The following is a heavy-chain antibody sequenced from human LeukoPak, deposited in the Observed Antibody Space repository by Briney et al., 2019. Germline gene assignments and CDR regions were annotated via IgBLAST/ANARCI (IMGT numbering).Heavy chain of an antibody. V-gene: IGHV4-61*01. D-gene: IGHD3-22*01. J-gene: IGHJ4*02. CDR3: AGRSGYYPYYFDY. CDR1: GGSISSSSYY. Sequence: SETLSLTCTVSGGSISSSSYYWSWIRQPPGKGLEWIGYMYYSGSTNYNPSLKSRVTISVDTSKNQFSLKLSSVTAADTAVYYCAGRSGYYPYYFDYWGQGTLVTVSS. CDR2: MYYSGST.